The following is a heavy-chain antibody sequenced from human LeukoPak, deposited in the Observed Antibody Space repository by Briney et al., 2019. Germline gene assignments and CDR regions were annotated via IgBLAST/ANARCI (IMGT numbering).Heavy chain of an antibody. CDR2: ITPMFDTP. CDR1: GGTLSNYA. Sequence: SVKVSCKASGGTLSNYAITWVRQVPGQGLEWMGSITPMFDTPKYAQRFQGRATISADKSTSTAYMELSSLRSDDTAVYYCARGICTTTTCYHIDYWGQGTLVTVSS. D-gene: IGHD2-2*01. V-gene: IGHV1-69*06. CDR3: ARGICTTTTCYHIDY. J-gene: IGHJ4*02.